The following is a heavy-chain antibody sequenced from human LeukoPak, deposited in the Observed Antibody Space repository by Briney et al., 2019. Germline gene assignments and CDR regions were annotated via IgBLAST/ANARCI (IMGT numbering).Heavy chain of an antibody. CDR2: IYSGGST. Sequence: PGGSLRLSCAASGFTVSSNYMSWVRQAPGKGLEWVSVIYSGGSTYYADSVKGRFTISRDNSKNTLYLQMNSLRAEDTAVYYCARDAVTTYYYHGMDVWGQGTTVTVSS. D-gene: IGHD4-17*01. CDR1: GFTVSSNY. CDR3: ARDAVTTYYYHGMDV. V-gene: IGHV3-53*01. J-gene: IGHJ6*02.